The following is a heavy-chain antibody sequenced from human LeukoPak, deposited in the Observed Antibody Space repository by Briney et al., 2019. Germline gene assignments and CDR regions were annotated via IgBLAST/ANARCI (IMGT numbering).Heavy chain of an antibody. Sequence: ASVKVSCRASGYTFTGYYMHWVRQAPGQGLEWMGWINPNSGGTNYAQKFQGRVTMTRDTSISTAYMELSRLRPDDTAVYYCARQIGAYFDYWGQGTLVTVSS. CDR2: INPNSGGT. CDR3: ARQIGAYFDY. J-gene: IGHJ4*02. V-gene: IGHV1-2*02. D-gene: IGHD4-17*01. CDR1: GYTFTGYY.